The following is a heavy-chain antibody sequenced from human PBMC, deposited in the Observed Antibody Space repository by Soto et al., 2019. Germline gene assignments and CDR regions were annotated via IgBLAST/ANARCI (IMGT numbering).Heavy chain of an antibody. Sequence: SETLSLTCTVSGGSISSYYWSWIRQPPGKGLEWIGYIYYSGSTNYNPSLKSRVTISVDTSKNQFSLKLSSVTAADTAVYYCARHTAVPAASNWFDPWGQGTLVTVSS. J-gene: IGHJ5*02. CDR1: GGSISSYY. D-gene: IGHD2-2*01. CDR2: IYYSGST. V-gene: IGHV4-59*08. CDR3: ARHTAVPAASNWFDP.